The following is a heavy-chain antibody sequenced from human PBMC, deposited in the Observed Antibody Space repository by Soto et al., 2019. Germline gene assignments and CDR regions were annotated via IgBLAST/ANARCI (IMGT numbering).Heavy chain of an antibody. CDR3: ARGSSPHYGMDV. Sequence: QVQLQESGPGLMKPSQTLSLTCSVSGGSITSGGFFWSWVRQDPGEGLELIAHIYYSGYTYYHPSLKSRLSISMDTSKNQFSLKLSSVTAADTAVYYCARGSSPHYGMDVWGQGTTVTVSS. CDR1: GGSITSGGFF. J-gene: IGHJ6*02. V-gene: IGHV4-31*03. D-gene: IGHD6-6*01. CDR2: IYYSGYT.